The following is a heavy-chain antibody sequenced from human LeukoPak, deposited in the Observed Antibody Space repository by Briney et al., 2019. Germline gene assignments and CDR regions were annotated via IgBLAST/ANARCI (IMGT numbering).Heavy chain of an antibody. V-gene: IGHV4-59*01. J-gene: IGHJ4*02. CDR2: IYYSGST. D-gene: IGHD3-10*01. CDR1: GGSISRYY. Sequence: PSGTLSLTCTVSGGSISRYYWSWIRQPPGKGLEWIGYIYYSGSTNYNPSLKSRVTISVDTSNNQFSLKLSSVTAADTAVYYCARGSGSGSYFDYWGQGTLVTVSS. CDR3: ARGSGSGSYFDY.